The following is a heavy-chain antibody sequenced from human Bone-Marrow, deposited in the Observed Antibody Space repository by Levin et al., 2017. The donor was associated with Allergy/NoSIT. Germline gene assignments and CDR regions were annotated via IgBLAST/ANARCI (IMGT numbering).Heavy chain of an antibody. D-gene: IGHD3-10*01. Sequence: GGSLRLSCAASGFTVSSNYMSWVRQAPGKGPEWVSVIYSGGSTYYADSVKGRFTISRDNSKNTLYLQMNSLRAEDTAVYYCARGWFGELLFHWGQGTLVTVSS. CDR2: IYSGGST. V-gene: IGHV3-53*01. CDR3: ARGWFGELLFH. J-gene: IGHJ4*02. CDR1: GFTVSSNY.